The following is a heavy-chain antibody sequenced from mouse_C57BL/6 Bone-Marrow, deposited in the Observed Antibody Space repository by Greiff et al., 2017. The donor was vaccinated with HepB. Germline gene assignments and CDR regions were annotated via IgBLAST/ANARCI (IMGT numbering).Heavy chain of an antibody. CDR2: IDPSDSYT. CDR3: GRERNYYGRDY. D-gene: IGHD1-1*01. Sequence: QVQLQQPGAELVKPGASVKLSCKASGYTFTSYWMQWVKQRPGQGLEWIGEIDPSDSYTNYNQKFKGKATLTVDTSSSTAYMQLSSLTSEDSAVYYCGRERNYYGRDYWGQGTTLTVSS. CDR1: GYTFTSYW. V-gene: IGHV1-50*01. J-gene: IGHJ2*01.